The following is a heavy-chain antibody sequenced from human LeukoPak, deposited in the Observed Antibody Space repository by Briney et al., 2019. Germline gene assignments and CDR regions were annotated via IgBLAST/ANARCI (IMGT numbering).Heavy chain of an antibody. D-gene: IGHD2-15*01. J-gene: IGHJ4*02. Sequence: GGSLRLSCAASGFTFSSYGMSWVRQAPGKGLEWVSAISGSGGSTYYADSVKGRFTISRDNSKNTLYLQMNSLRAEDTAVYYCARVSCSGGSCYSSDYWGQGTLVTVSS. CDR3: ARVSCSGGSCYSSDY. CDR2: ISGSGGST. V-gene: IGHV3-23*01. CDR1: GFTFSSYG.